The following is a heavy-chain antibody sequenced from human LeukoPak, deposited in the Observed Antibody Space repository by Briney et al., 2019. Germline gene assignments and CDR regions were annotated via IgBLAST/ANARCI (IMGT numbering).Heavy chain of an antibody. D-gene: IGHD3-22*01. CDR3: ARSRSGYYEDY. Sequence: GGSLRLSCAASGFTFSSYWMSWVRQAPGKGLEWVANIKQDGSEKYYVDSVKGRFTISRDNAKNSLSLQVNSLRAEDTAVYYCARSRSGYYEDYWGQGTLVTVSS. V-gene: IGHV3-7*01. J-gene: IGHJ4*02. CDR2: IKQDGSEK. CDR1: GFTFSSYW.